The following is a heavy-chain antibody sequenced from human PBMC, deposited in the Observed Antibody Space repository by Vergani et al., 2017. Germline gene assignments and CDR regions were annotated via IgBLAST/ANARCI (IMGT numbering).Heavy chain of an antibody. CDR1: GGSISSYY. CDR3: ARWGLAARPFPTLD. V-gene: IGHV4-59*01. D-gene: IGHD6-6*01. CDR2: IYYSGST. Sequence: QVQLQESGPGLVKPSETLSLTCTVSGGSISSYYWSWIRQPPGKGLERIGYIYYSGSTNYNPSLKSRVTISVDTSKNQFSLKLSSVTAVDTAVYYCARWGLAARPFPTLDWGQGTLVTVSS. J-gene: IGHJ4*02.